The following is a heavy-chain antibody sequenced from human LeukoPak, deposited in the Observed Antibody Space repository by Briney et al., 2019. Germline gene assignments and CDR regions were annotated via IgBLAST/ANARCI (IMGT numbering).Heavy chain of an antibody. Sequence: SETLSLTCTFSGASISSVNYYWGWVRQPPGKWLEWIGSIYYIGKTYYNPSLKSRVTMSMDTSKNPFSLKMSSVTAADTAVYYCARQPSLSYCSGGACWFDAWGQGTLVSVSS. D-gene: IGHD2-15*01. CDR2: IYYIGKT. J-gene: IGHJ5*02. CDR1: GASISSVNYY. V-gene: IGHV4-39*01. CDR3: ARQPSLSYCSGGACWFDA.